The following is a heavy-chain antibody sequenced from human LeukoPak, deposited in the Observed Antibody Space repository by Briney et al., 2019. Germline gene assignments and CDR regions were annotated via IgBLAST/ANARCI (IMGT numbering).Heavy chain of an antibody. CDR1: GYCFTSYW. CDR2: IYPGDSDT. J-gene: IGHJ4*02. D-gene: IGHD3-10*01. Sequence: GESLKISCKGSGYCFTSYWIGWVRQMPGKGLEWMGLIYPGDSDTRYSPSFQGQVTISADKSISTAYLQWSSLKASDTATYYCARIVYGYGSGSYYFDYWGQGTLVTVSS. V-gene: IGHV5-51*01. CDR3: ARIVYGYGSGSYYFDY.